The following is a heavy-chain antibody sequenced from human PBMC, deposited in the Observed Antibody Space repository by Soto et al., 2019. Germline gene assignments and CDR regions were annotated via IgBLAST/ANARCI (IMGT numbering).Heavy chain of an antibody. CDR3: ANATPYSSTWDY. Sequence: EVQLLGSGGGLIQPGGSLRLSCAASGFTFSSYGMSWVRQAPGKGLEWVSTITGSGGSTYYAGSVKGRFTISRDNSKNTLYLQMNSLRAEDTAVYYCANATPYSSTWDYWGQGTLVTVSS. V-gene: IGHV3-23*01. CDR2: ITGSGGST. D-gene: IGHD6-13*01. J-gene: IGHJ4*02. CDR1: GFTFSSYG.